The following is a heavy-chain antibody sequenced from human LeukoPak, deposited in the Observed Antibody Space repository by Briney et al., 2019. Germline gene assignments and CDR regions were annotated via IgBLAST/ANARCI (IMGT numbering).Heavy chain of an antibody. D-gene: IGHD6-13*01. V-gene: IGHV3-7*01. J-gene: IGHJ4*02. CDR3: ARTVRWSDYFDY. Sequence: GGSLRLSCAASGFTFSSYWMGWVRQAPGKGLEWVATIGQDGSEKFYVDSVKGRFTISRDNAKNSLFLQIYSLRAEDTSVYYCARTVRWSDYFDYWGQGALVTVSS. CDR2: IGQDGSEK. CDR1: GFTFSSYW.